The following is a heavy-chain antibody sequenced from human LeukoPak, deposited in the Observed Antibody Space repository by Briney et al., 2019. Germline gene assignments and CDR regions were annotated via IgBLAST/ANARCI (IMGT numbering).Heavy chain of an antibody. CDR2: ISYDGSNK. CDR1: GFTFSSYG. Sequence: GGSLRLSCAASGFTFSSYGMHWVRQAPGKGLEWVAVISYDGSNKYYADSVKGRFTISRDNSKNTLHLQMNSLRAEDTAVYYCAKDRTSCLDYWGQGTLVTVSS. J-gene: IGHJ4*02. CDR3: AKDRTSCLDY. D-gene: IGHD2-2*01. V-gene: IGHV3-30*18.